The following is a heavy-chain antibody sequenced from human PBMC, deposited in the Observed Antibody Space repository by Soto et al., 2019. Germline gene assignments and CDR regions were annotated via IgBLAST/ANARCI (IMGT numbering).Heavy chain of an antibody. J-gene: IGHJ5*02. D-gene: IGHD3-22*01. Sequence: XSVKVSCKGSVYTFTCYYMHWVRQAPGQGLEWMGWINPNSGGTNYAQKFQGRVTMTRDTSISTAYMELSRLRSDDTAVYYCARGVYYDLIGWFEPWGKGTLVTV. CDR1: VYTFTCYY. V-gene: IGHV1-2*02. CDR3: ARGVYYDLIGWFEP. CDR2: INPNSGGT.